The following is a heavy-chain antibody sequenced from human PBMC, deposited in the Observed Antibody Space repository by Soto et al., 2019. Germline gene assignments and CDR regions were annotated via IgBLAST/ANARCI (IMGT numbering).Heavy chain of an antibody. D-gene: IGHD1-26*01. Sequence: SETLSLTCAVYGGSFSGYYWSWIRQPPGKGLEWIGEINHSGSTNYNPSHKSRVTISVDTSKNQFSLKLNSVTAADTAVYYCARREDAFDIWGQGTMVTVSS. CDR2: INHSGST. J-gene: IGHJ3*02. CDR1: GGSFSGYY. V-gene: IGHV4-34*01. CDR3: ARREDAFDI.